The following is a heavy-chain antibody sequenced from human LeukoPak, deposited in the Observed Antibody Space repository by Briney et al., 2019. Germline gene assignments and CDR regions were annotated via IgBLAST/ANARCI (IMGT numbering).Heavy chain of an antibody. Sequence: SETLSLTCAVYGGSFSGYYWSWIRQPPGKGLEWIGEIDHSGSTNYNPSLKSRVTISIDTSKNQFSLKLSSVTAADTAVYYCARVFNLLEPAQGYWGQGTLVTVSS. CDR3: ARVFNLLEPAQGY. D-gene: IGHD1-1*01. CDR2: IDHSGST. J-gene: IGHJ4*02. CDR1: GGSFSGYY. V-gene: IGHV4-34*01.